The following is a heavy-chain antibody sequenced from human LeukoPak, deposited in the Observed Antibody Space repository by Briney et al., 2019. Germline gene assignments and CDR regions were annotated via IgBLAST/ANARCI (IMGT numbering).Heavy chain of an antibody. CDR3: ARVYLERLTAGYFDH. D-gene: IGHD3-3*01. Sequence: GGSLRLSCAASGFTFSRYWMNWVRQAPGKGLEWVANIKQDGSAQNYVDSVKGRFTISRDNSKNTLYLQMNSLRDEDSAAYYCARVYLERLTAGYFDHWGQGTWVTVSP. V-gene: IGHV3-7*04. CDR2: IKQDGSAQ. CDR1: GFTFSRYW. J-gene: IGHJ4*02.